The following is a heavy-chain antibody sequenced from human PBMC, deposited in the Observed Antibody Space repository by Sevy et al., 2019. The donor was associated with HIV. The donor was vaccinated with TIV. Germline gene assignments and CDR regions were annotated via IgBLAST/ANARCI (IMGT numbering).Heavy chain of an antibody. D-gene: IGHD2-2*01. V-gene: IGHV3-74*01. CDR1: AFTFSNYY. Sequence: GGSLRLSCAASAFTFSNYYMHWVRQAPGKGLVWVSHINADGSATTHADSVRGRFTISRDNAKSTLYLQMDSLRAEDTAVYYCARGAYPYALDSWGQGTLVTVSS. J-gene: IGHJ4*02. CDR3: ARGAYPYALDS. CDR2: INADGSAT.